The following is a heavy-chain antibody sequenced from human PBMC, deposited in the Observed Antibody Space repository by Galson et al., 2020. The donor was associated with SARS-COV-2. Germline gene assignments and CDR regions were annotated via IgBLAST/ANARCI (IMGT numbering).Heavy chain of an antibody. CDR2: INVGGNT. CDR1: GGSFSGYS. J-gene: IGHJ6*03. Sequence: SETLSLTCAVYGGSFSGYSWTWIRQPPGKGLEWIGEINVGGNTNYSPSLRSRVTISEDTSKNQFSLNLRSVTAADTAHYYCARGHRGVVPSPVLGLGPFYSFYYMDVWSKGTTVTVSS. D-gene: IGHD3-10*01. V-gene: IGHV4-34*01. CDR3: ARGHRGVVPSPVLGLGPFYSFYYMDV.